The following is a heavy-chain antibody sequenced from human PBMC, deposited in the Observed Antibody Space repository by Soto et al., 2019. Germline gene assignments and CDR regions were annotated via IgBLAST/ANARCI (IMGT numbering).Heavy chain of an antibody. CDR2: ISSSRSK. CDR1: EFTFSIYS. Sequence: PGWSLRLSCAASEFTFSIYSMNWVRQAPGEGLEWVSSISSSRSKYYADSVKGRFTISRDNAKNSLYLQMTSPRAEDPAVYYCARDGYGPGGGYFDYWGRGTLVTVSS. CDR3: ARDGYGPGGGYFDY. D-gene: IGHD3-10*01. V-gene: IGHV3-21*01. J-gene: IGHJ4*02.